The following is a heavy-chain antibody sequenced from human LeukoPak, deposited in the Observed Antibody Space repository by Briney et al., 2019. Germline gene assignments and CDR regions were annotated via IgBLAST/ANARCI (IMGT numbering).Heavy chain of an antibody. CDR1: GGSISSSSYY. D-gene: IGHD4-23*01. J-gene: IGHJ3*02. V-gene: IGHV4-39*01. Sequence: PSETLSLTCTVSGGSISSSSYYWGWIRQPPGKGLEWIGSIYYSGGTYYNPSLKSRVTISVDTSKNQFSLKLSSVTAADTAVYYCARPLEMTTVVTLSVGAFDIWGQGTMVTVSS. CDR2: IYYSGGT. CDR3: ARPLEMTTVVTLSVGAFDI.